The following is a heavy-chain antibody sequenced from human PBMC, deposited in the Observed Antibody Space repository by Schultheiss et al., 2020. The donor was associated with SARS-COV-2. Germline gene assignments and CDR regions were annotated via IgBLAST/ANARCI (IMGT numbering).Heavy chain of an antibody. CDR2: IYHSGST. CDR3: ARRQGYCSSTSCYSGGMDV. V-gene: IGHV4-4*02. D-gene: IGHD2-2*01. Sequence: SETLSLTCAVSGGSVSSLHWWSWVRQPPGKGLEWIGEIYHSGSTNYNPSLKSRVTISVDTSKNQFSLKLSSVTAADTAVYYCARRQGYCSSTSCYSGGMDVWGQGTTVTVSS. J-gene: IGHJ6*02. CDR1: GGSVSSLHW.